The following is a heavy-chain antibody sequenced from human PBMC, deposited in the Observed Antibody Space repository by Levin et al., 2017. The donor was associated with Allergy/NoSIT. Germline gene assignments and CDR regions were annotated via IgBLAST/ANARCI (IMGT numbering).Heavy chain of an antibody. CDR2: IYYSGST. J-gene: IGHJ5*02. V-gene: IGHV4-31*03. Sequence: SETLSLTCTVSGGSISSGGYYWSWIRQHPGKGLEWIGYIYYSGSTYYNPSLKSRVTISVDTSKNQFSLKLSSVTAADTAVYYCARDSKRSYYYGSGTFDPWGQGTLVTVSS. CDR1: GGSISSGGYY. CDR3: ARDSKRSYYYGSGTFDP. D-gene: IGHD3-10*01.